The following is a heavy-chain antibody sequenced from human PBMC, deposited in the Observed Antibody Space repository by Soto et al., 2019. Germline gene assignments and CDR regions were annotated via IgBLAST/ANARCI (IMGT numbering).Heavy chain of an antibody. J-gene: IGHJ4*02. V-gene: IGHV5-51*01. CDR3: ARRPLGSSSWNDY. D-gene: IGHD6-13*01. CDR2: IYPGDSDT. Sequence: GESLKISCKGSGYSFTSYWIGWVRQMPGKGLEWMGIIYPGDSDTRYSPSFQGQVTISADKSISTAYRQWSILKAADTAMYDCARRPLGSSSWNDYWGQGTLVTVSS. CDR1: GYSFTSYW.